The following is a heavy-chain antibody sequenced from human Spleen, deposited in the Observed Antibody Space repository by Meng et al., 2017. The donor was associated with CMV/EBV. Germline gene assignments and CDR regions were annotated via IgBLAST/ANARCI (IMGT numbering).Heavy chain of an antibody. CDR2: INPNSGGT. Sequence: GSCKASGYTLTGYYMHWVRQAPGQGLEWMGWINPNSGGTNYAQKFQGRVTMTRDTSISAAYMELSRLRSDDTAIYFCARSGNLDYWGQGTLVTVSS. J-gene: IGHJ4*02. CDR1: GYTLTGYY. D-gene: IGHD4-23*01. V-gene: IGHV1-2*02. CDR3: ARSGNLDY.